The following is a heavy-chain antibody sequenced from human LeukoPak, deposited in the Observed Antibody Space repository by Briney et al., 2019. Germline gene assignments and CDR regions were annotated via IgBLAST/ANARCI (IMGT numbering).Heavy chain of an antibody. V-gene: IGHV3-23*01. J-gene: IGHJ5*02. CDR1: GFTFSSYG. D-gene: IGHD6-13*01. Sequence: GGTLRLSCAASGFTFSSYGMSWVRQAPGKGLEWVSAISGSGGSTYYADSVKGRFTISRDNSKNTLYLQMNSLRAEDTAVYYCARLLYSSSWYPWFDPWGQGTLVTVSS. CDR3: ARLLYSSSWYPWFDP. CDR2: ISGSGGST.